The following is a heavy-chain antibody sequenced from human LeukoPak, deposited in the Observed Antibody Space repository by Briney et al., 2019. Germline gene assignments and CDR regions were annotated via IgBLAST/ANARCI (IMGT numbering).Heavy chain of an antibody. CDR1: GFIFSSYA. J-gene: IGHJ4*02. CDR2: ISYDGSNK. D-gene: IGHD3-3*01. V-gene: IGHV3-30-3*01. Sequence: PGGSLRLSCAASGFIFSSYAMHWVRQAPGKGLEWVAVISYDGSNKYYADSVKGRFTISRDNSKNTLYLQMNSLRAEDTAVYYCARTDRYYDFWSGYYPFDYWGQGTLVTVSS. CDR3: ARTDRYYDFWSGYYPFDY.